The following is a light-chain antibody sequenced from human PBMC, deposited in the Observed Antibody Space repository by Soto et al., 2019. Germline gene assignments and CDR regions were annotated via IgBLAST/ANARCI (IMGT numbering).Light chain of an antibody. J-gene: IGKJ5*01. Sequence: IRMTQSPATLSASVGDRVTITCRASQSISNWLAWYQQKPGTAPKVLIYDVSSLESGVPSRFSGSGSGTEFTLTISSLQPEDFAVYYCQQYNNWPPPFGQGTRLEIK. CDR2: DVS. CDR1: QSISNW. CDR3: QQYNNWPPP. V-gene: IGKV1-5*01.